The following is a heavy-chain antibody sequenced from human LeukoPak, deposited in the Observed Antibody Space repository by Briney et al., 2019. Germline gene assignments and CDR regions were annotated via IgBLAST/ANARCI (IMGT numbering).Heavy chain of an antibody. D-gene: IGHD5-24*01. CDR2: INPSGGST. V-gene: IGHV1-46*01. J-gene: IGHJ5*02. CDR1: GYTFTSYY. Sequence: ASVKVSCKASGYTFTSYYMHWVRQAPGQGLEWMGIINPSGGSTSYAQKFQGIVTMTSDTSTSTVYMELSSLSSEDRAVYYCASRGRDGYDENWFDPWGQGTLVTVSS. CDR3: ASRGRDGYDENWFDP.